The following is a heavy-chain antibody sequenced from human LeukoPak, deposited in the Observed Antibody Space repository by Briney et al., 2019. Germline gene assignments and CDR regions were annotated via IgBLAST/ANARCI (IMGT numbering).Heavy chain of an antibody. CDR2: ISDSGGTT. D-gene: IGHD2-2*01. CDR1: GFTLSAFA. Sequence: GGSLRLSCAASGFTLSAFALSWDPPGPGEGLEWGLAISDSGGTTYYADTVKGRFTISRDNSKNTLYLQMNSLRGEDTAVYYCAKLTRGYCDSTACPNWFDPWGRGTLVTVSS. CDR3: AKLTRGYCDSTACPNWFDP. J-gene: IGHJ5*02. V-gene: IGHV3-23*01.